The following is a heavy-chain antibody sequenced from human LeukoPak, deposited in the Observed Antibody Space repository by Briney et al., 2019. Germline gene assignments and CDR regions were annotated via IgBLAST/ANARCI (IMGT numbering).Heavy chain of an antibody. CDR3: AKSLRWNGAFDI. V-gene: IGHV3-23*01. J-gene: IGHJ3*02. Sequence: GSLRLSCAASGFTFSSYAMSWVRQAPGKGLEWVSAISGSGGSTYYADSVKGRFTISRDNSKNTLYLQVNSLRAEDTAVYYCAKSLRWNGAFDIWGQGTMVTVSS. CDR2: ISGSGGST. CDR1: GFTFSSYA. D-gene: IGHD1-1*01.